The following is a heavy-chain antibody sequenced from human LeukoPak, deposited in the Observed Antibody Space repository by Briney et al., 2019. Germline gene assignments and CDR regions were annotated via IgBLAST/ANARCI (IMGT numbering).Heavy chain of an antibody. CDR1: RGTFSNYA. CDR3: ARGQGGYLGY. D-gene: IGHD6-19*01. Sequence: ASVKVSCKASRGTFSNYAISWVRQAPGQGLEWMGWMNPNSGNTGYAQKFQGRVTMTRNTSISTAYMELSSLRSEDTAVYYCARGQGGYLGYWGQGTLVTVSS. J-gene: IGHJ4*02. V-gene: IGHV1-8*02. CDR2: MNPNSGNT.